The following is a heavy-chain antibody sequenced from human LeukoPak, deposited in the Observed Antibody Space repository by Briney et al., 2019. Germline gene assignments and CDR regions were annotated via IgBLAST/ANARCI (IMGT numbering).Heavy chain of an antibody. CDR1: GGSMDSFY. CDR2: IYYSGTT. V-gene: IGHV4-59*01. Sequence: SETLSLTCTVSGGSMDSFYWSWIRQSPGGGLEWIGYIYYSGTTNYSPSLRSRLIISVDTSKNQFSLNLISMTAADTAVYYCARLARLTLIRGVTGYHSLDVWCKGTKVTVSS. CDR3: ARLARLTLIRGVTGYHSLDV. D-gene: IGHD3-10*01. J-gene: IGHJ6*04.